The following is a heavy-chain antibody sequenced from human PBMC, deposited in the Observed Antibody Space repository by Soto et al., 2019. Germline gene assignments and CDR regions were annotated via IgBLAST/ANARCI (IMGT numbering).Heavy chain of an antibody. CDR2: IIPIFGTA. D-gene: IGHD3-10*01. V-gene: IGHV1-69*06. Sequence: QVQLVQSGAEVKKPGSSVKVSCKASGGTFSSYAISWVRQAPGHGLEWMGGIIPIFGTANYAQKFQGRVTITADKSMSTAYMELSSLRSEDTAVYYCARDYYGSGESDAFDIWGQGTMVTVSS. CDR3: ARDYYGSGESDAFDI. CDR1: GGTFSSYA. J-gene: IGHJ3*02.